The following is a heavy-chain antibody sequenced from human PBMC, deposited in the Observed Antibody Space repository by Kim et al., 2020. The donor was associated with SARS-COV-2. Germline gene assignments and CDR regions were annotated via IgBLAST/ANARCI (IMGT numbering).Heavy chain of an antibody. V-gene: IGHV1-46*01. J-gene: IGHJ6*02. CDR2: ST. Sequence: STSYAQKFQGRVTMTRETSTSTVYMELSSLRSEDTAVYHCASNYYYGMDVWGQGTTVTVSS. CDR3: ASNYYYGMDV.